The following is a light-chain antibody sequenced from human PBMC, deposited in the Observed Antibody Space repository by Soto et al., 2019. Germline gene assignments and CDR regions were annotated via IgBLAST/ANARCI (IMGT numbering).Light chain of an antibody. CDR3: QQYNSYSRT. J-gene: IGKJ1*01. CDR1: QSISSW. V-gene: IGKV1-5*01. CDR2: DAS. Sequence: DIQMTQSPSTLSASVGDRVTITCRASQSISSWLAWYQQKPGKAPKLLIYDASSLESGVPSRFSGSGSGTEFTLTISSLQPDDFATYYCQQYNSYSRTFGQGTTGDI.